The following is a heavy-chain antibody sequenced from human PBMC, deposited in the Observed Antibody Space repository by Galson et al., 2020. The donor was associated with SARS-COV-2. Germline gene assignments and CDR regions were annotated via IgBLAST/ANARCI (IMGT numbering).Heavy chain of an antibody. D-gene: IGHD2-21*02. J-gene: IGHJ6*03. V-gene: IGHV4-4*02. CDR2: LFHSGYT. Sequence: SETLSLTCDVSGGSISSSDWWGWVRQPPGKGLAWIGELFHSGYTHYNPSLKRRVTMSLDTSKNQFSLQLSSVTSADTALYYCSRIIVTAYYFSYMDVWGKGTTVTVSS. CDR1: GGSISSSDW. CDR3: SRIIVTAYYFSYMDV.